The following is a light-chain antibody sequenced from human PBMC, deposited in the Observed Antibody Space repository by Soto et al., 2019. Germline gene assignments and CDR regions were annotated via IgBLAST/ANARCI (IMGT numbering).Light chain of an antibody. CDR3: QQYDSSPLT. J-gene: IGKJ4*01. CDR1: QSVSSAL. CDR2: RAS. Sequence: EIVLTQSPDTLSLSPGERATLSCRASQSVSSALIAWYQQKPGQAPRLLIYRASTRATGMPDRFTGSGSGTGLTLTRSRLEPEDFAVYYCQQYDSSPLTFGGGTNVEIK. V-gene: IGKV3-20*01.